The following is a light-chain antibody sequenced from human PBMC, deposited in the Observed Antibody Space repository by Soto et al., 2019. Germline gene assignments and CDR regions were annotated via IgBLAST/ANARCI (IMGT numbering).Light chain of an antibody. J-gene: IGKJ1*01. CDR3: QQYNSYSGT. V-gene: IGKV1-5*01. CDR1: QSISSW. Sequence: DIQMTQSPSTLSASVGHRVTITCRASQSISSWLAWYQQKPGKAPKLLIYDASSLESGVPSRFSGSGSGTEFTLTISSLQPDDFATYYCQQYNSYSGTFGQGTKVDIK. CDR2: DAS.